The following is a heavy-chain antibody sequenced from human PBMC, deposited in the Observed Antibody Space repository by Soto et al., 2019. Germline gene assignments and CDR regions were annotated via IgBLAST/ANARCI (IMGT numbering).Heavy chain of an antibody. CDR3: AKDLYYYGSGREMNGMDV. CDR2: ISWDGGST. D-gene: IGHD3-10*01. J-gene: IGHJ6*02. V-gene: IGHV3-43*01. CDR1: GFTFDDYT. Sequence: GGSLRLSCAASGFTFDDYTMHWVRQAPGKGLEWVSLISWDGGSTYYADSVKGRFTISRDNSKNSLYLQMNSLGTEDTALYYCAKDLYYYGSGREMNGMDVWGQGTTVTVSS.